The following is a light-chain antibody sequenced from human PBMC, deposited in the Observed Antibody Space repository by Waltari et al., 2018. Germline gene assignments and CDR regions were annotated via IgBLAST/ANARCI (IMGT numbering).Light chain of an antibody. CDR3: HVWDTNTGV. Sequence: SYVLPQTPSVSVSPGQTATISCPGHNFGATHVSWYQQKAGLSPVQVIYENYKRPSGILERFSGSSAGNTATLTISGTQAVDEADYYCHVWDTNTGVFGGGTKVTVL. J-gene: IGLJ2*01. CDR1: NFGATH. V-gene: IGLV3-1*01. CDR2: ENY.